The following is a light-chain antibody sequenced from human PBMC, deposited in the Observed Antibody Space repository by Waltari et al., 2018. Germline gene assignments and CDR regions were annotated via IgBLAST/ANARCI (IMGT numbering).Light chain of an antibody. J-gene: IGLJ3*02. CDR3: SLYMGSGIWV. V-gene: IGLV8-61*01. CDR1: SGSVSSTSS. CDR2: KGY. Sequence: QTVVTQEPSLSVSPGGTVTLTFAFSSGSVSSTSSATWYQQTPGQPPRTLIYKGYSRSSGVPDRFSGSIFGNKAVLTITGAQADDECDYYCSLYMGSGIWVFGGGTKLTVL.